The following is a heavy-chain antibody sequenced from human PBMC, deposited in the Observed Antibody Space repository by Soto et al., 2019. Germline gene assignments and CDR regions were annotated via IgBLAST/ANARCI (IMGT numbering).Heavy chain of an antibody. Sequence: QVQLQESGPGLANPSETMSLTCTVSGASLSGYYWSWIRQPPGKGLEWIGYIYYSGSTNYNPSLTSRDTISVDTSKKQFSLKLSSVTAADTAVYYCARGLGNNFDYWGQGTLVTVSP. J-gene: IGHJ4*02. CDR3: ARGLGNNFDY. CDR2: IYYSGST. D-gene: IGHD3-9*01. V-gene: IGHV4-59*01. CDR1: GASLSGYY.